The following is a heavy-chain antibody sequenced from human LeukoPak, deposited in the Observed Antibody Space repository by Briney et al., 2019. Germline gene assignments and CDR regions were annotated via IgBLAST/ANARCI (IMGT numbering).Heavy chain of an antibody. D-gene: IGHD6-13*01. CDR3: ARTAAAGPYNWFDP. Sequence: GGSLRLSCAPSGFPFDVYGMSWVRPAPGKGLEWVSGFNWNGGSPGYADSLKGRFASPRDNAKNSLYLQMNSLRAEDTALYHCARTAAAGPYNWFDPWGQGTLVTVSS. CDR1: GFPFDVYG. V-gene: IGHV3-20*01. J-gene: IGHJ5*02. CDR2: FNWNGGSP.